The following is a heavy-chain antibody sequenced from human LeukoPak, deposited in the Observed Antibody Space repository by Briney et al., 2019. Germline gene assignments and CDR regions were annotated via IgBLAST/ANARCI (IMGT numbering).Heavy chain of an antibody. Sequence: SETLSLTCAVYGGSFSGYYWSWIRQPPGKGLEWIGYIYYSGSTNYNPSLKSRVTISVDTSKNQFSLKLSSVTAADTAVYYCARWWAGLQHWGQGTLVTVSS. CDR2: IYYSGST. V-gene: IGHV4-59*08. CDR1: GGSFSGYY. D-gene: IGHD2-15*01. CDR3: ARWWAGLQH. J-gene: IGHJ1*01.